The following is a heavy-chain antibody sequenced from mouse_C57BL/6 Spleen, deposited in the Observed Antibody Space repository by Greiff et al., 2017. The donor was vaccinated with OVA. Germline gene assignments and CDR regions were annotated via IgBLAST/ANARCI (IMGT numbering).Heavy chain of an antibody. J-gene: IGHJ2*01. CDR2: ISDGGSYT. V-gene: IGHV5-4*01. CDR1: GFTFSSYA. Sequence: EVKLMESGGGLVKPGGSLKLSCAASGFTFSSYAMSWVRQTPEKRLEWVATISDGGSYTYYPDNVKGRFTISRDNAKNNLYLQMSHLKSEDTAMYYCAREGGTTMVTTRYFDYWGQGTTLTVSS. D-gene: IGHD2-2*01. CDR3: AREGGTTMVTTRYFDY.